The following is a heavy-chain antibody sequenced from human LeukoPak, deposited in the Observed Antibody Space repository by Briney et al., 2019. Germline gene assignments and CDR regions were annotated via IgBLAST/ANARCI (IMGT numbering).Heavy chain of an antibody. CDR3: ARAGRDGYNRETLFDY. CDR2: IYYSGST. Sequence: SETLSLTCTVSGGSISSYYWGWIRQSPGKGLEWIGYIYYSGSTDYNPSLKGRVTISVDTSKNQFSLKLSSVTAADTAVYYCARAGRDGYNRETLFDYWGQGTLVTVSS. CDR1: GGSISSYY. J-gene: IGHJ4*02. V-gene: IGHV4-59*01. D-gene: IGHD5-24*01.